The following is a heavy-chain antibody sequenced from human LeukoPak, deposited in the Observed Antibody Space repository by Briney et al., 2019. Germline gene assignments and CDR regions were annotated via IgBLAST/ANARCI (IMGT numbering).Heavy chain of an antibody. CDR3: ARSQQLVRRYFDY. CDR1: GGTFSSYA. J-gene: IGHJ4*02. D-gene: IGHD6-13*01. Sequence: SVKVSCKASGGTFSSYAISWVRQAPGQGLEWMGGIIPIFGTANYAQKFQGRVTITADKSTSTAYMELSSLRSEDTAVYYCARSQQLVRRYFDYWGQGTLVTISS. V-gene: IGHV1-69*06. CDR2: IIPIFGTA.